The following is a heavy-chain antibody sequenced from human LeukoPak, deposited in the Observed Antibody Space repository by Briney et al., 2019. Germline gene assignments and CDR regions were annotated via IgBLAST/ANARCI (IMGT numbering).Heavy chain of an antibody. CDR3: ARGSIAAPYYYYFMDV. V-gene: IGHV4-38-2*01. CDR2: VHHSGHT. CDR1: GYPISGGHF. D-gene: IGHD6-6*01. Sequence: SETLSLTCAVSGYPISGGHFWGWIRQPPGKGLEWIGNVHHSGHTYYNPSLKSRVIMSADTSKNHFSLRLSYVTAADTAVYYCARGSIAAPYYYYFMDVWGKGTTVTVSS. J-gene: IGHJ6*03.